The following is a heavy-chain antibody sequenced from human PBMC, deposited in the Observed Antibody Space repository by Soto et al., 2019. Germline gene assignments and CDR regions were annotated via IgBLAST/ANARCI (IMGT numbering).Heavy chain of an antibody. CDR1: GFIFQNFV. CDR3: AKGGTNHIYGIDV. V-gene: IGHV3-23*01. J-gene: IGHJ6*02. D-gene: IGHD2-2*01. Sequence: EVQLLETGAGLVQPGGSLRLSSKASGFIFQNFVINWVRKAPGKGLEWVSIIGGTGQYTFYADSVRGRFTFSRDNSENTVYLEMNSLRAEDTAIYFCAKGGTNHIYGIDVWGPGTTVIVSS. CDR2: IGGTGQYT.